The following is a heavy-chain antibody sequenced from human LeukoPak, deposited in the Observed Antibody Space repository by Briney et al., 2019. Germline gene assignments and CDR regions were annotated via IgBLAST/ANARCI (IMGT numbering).Heavy chain of an antibody. CDR2: IIPILGIA. Sequence: SVKVSCKASGGTFSSYTISWVRQAPGQGLEWMGRIIPILGIANYAQKFQGRVTSTADKSTSTAYMELSSLRSEDTAVYYCARADPARAFDIWGQGTMVTVSS. D-gene: IGHD6-6*01. CDR3: ARADPARAFDI. V-gene: IGHV1-69*02. J-gene: IGHJ3*02. CDR1: GGTFSSYT.